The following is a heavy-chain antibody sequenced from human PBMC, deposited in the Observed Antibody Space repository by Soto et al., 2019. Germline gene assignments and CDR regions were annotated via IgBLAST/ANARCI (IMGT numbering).Heavy chain of an antibody. CDR1: GFIFSDHY. CDR3: TSAVSATRASGLDV. Sequence: VQLVASGGGLVQPGGSLRLSCAASGFIFSDHYMDWVRQAPGKGLEWLGRSKNKANSYTTDYAASVTGRFTVSRDDSKNTLYLQMNSLKTEDTAVYYCTSAVSATRASGLDVWGQGTTVTVSS. V-gene: IGHV3-72*01. CDR2: SKNKANSYTT. J-gene: IGHJ6*02. D-gene: IGHD2-15*01.